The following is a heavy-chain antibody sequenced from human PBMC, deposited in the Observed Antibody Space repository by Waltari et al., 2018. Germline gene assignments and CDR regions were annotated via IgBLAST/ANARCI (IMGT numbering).Heavy chain of an antibody. CDR2: SFFSGIT. CDR1: GGSISSRSHY. J-gene: IGHJ4*02. V-gene: IGHV4-39*07. Sequence: QLLLKESGPGLVKPSETPSLNCSVSGGSISSRSHYWGWIRQPPGKGLEWIGSSFFSGITHYNPSLKSRVTISVDTSKNQFSLNLTSVTAADTAVYYCARDPPAAPSDWGQGTLVIVSS. D-gene: IGHD6-13*01. CDR3: ARDPPAAPSD.